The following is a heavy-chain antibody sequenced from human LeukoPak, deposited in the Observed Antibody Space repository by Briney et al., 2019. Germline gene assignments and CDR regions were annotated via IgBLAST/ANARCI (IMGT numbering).Heavy chain of an antibody. Sequence: LSLTCAVSGGSISSGGYSWSWVRQAPGKGLEWVSVIYSGGSTYYADSVKGRFTISRDNSKNTLYLQMNSLRAEDTAVYYCAREVAGRGSPDAFDIWGQGTMVTVSS. V-gene: IGHV3-66*01. J-gene: IGHJ3*02. CDR1: GGSISSGGYS. D-gene: IGHD2-15*01. CDR2: IYSGGST. CDR3: AREVAGRGSPDAFDI.